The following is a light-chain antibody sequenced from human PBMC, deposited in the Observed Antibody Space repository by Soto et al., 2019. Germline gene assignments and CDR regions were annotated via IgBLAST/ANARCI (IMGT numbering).Light chain of an antibody. Sequence: IVMTQSPSTLCVTLGESATLSCRASQSVRSSYLAWYQQTPGQAPRLLIYGASSRATGIPDRFSGSGSGTDFTLTISRLEPEDFAVYYCQQYGSSPITFGQGTLLEIK. V-gene: IGKV3-20*01. CDR2: GAS. J-gene: IGKJ5*01. CDR3: QQYGSSPIT. CDR1: QSVRSSY.